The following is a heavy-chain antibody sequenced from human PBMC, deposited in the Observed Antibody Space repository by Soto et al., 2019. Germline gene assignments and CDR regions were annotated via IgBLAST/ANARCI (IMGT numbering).Heavy chain of an antibody. V-gene: IGHV1-69*01. D-gene: IGHD6-19*01. CDR3: ARDKGRCSGCQGTYNWFDP. J-gene: IGHJ5*02. Sequence: QVQLVQSGAEVKKPGSSVKVSCKASGGTFSSYAISWVRQAPGQGLEWMGGIIPIFGTANYAQKFQGRVTITADESTSTAYMELSSLRSEDTAVHYCARDKGRCSGCQGTYNWFDPWGQGTLVTVSS. CDR2: IIPIFGTA. CDR1: GGTFSSYA.